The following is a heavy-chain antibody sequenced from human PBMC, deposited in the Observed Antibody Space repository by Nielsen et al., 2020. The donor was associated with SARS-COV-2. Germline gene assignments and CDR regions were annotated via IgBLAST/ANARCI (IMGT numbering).Heavy chain of an antibody. CDR1: GFTFGDYA. D-gene: IGHD3-3*01. CDR2: IRSKAYGGTT. J-gene: IGHJ4*02. CDR3: TSLRITIFGVANPFDY. Sequence: GESLKISYTASGFTFGDYAMSWFRQAPGKGLEWVGFIRSKAYGGTTEYAASVKGRFTISRDDSKSIAYLQMNSLKTEDTAVYYCTSLRITIFGVANPFDYWGQGTLVTVSS. V-gene: IGHV3-49*03.